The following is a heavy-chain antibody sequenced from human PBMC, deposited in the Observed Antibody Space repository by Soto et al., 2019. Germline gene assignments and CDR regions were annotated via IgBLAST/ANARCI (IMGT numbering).Heavy chain of an antibody. Sequence: KPGGSLRLSCAASGFTFSDYYMSWIRQAPGKGLEWVSYISSSGSTIYYADSVKGRFTISRDNAKNSLYLQMNSLRAEDTAVYYCAKDQAPAAGYYYYYGMDVWGQGTTVTVSS. CDR3: AKDQAPAAGYYYYYGMDV. CDR1: GFTFSDYY. D-gene: IGHD6-13*01. J-gene: IGHJ6*02. V-gene: IGHV3-11*01. CDR2: ISSSGSTI.